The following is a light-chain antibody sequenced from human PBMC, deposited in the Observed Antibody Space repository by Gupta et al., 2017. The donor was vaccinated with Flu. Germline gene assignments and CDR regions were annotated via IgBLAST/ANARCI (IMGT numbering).Light chain of an antibody. J-gene: IGLJ1*01. CDR1: NIGSKS. V-gene: IGLV3-21*02. CDR3: QVWDSTSDHYV. Sequence: SYVLTQPPSESVAPGQTARITCGGINIGSKSVHWYQQRPGQAPVLVVYDDRDRPSGIPQRISGSNSAKTATLTISRVEAGDEADYYCQVWDSTSDHYVFGTGTKVTVL. CDR2: DDR.